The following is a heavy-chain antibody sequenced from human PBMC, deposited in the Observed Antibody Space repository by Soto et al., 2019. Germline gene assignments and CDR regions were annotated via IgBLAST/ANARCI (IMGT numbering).Heavy chain of an antibody. CDR2: IYYSGST. Sequence: SETLSLTCTVSGGSISSYYWSWIRQPPGKGLEWIGYIYYSGSTNYNPSLKSRVTISVDTSKNQFSLKLSSVTAADTAVYYCARERDSYGDYYFDYWGQGTLLTVSS. D-gene: IGHD5-18*01. J-gene: IGHJ4*02. CDR1: GGSISSYY. CDR3: ARERDSYGDYYFDY. V-gene: IGHV4-59*01.